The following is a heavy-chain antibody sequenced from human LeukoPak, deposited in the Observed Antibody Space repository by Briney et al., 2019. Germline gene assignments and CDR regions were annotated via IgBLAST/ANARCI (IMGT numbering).Heavy chain of an antibody. CDR1: GGSISSYY. CDR2: IYTSGST. D-gene: IGHD3-22*01. CDR3: ARDGHYDSSGYFFGY. Sequence: SETLSLTCTVSGGSISSYYWTWIRQPAGKALEWIGRIYTSGSTNYNPSLKSRVTISVDTSKNQFSLRLSSVTAADTAVYYCARDGHYDSSGYFFGYWGQGTLVTVSS. J-gene: IGHJ4*02. V-gene: IGHV4-4*07.